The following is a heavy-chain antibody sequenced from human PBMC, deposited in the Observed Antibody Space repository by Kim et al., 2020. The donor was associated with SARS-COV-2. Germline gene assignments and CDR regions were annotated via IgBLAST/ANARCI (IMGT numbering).Heavy chain of an antibody. CDR2: IRSKAYGGIT. V-gene: IGHV3-49*04. Sequence: GGSLRLSCTASGFTFGDYAMSWVRQAPGKGLEWVGFIRSKAYGGITEYAASVKGRFTISRDDSKSIAYLQMNSLKTEDTAGYYCTREPRKSIAVAGTLFPRYYYFNYMDVWGKGTTVTVSS. CDR1: GFTFGDYA. J-gene: IGHJ6*03. CDR3: TREPRKSIAVAGTLFPRYYYFNYMDV. D-gene: IGHD6-19*01.